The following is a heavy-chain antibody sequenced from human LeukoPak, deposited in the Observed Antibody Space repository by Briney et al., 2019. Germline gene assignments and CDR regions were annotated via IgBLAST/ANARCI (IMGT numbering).Heavy chain of an antibody. CDR2: IYSGGST. J-gene: IGHJ4*02. V-gene: IGHV3-66*01. CDR3: ASRDPLRYFDY. CDR1: GFTVSSNY. Sequence: GGSLRLSCAASGFTVSSNYMSWVRQAPGKGLEWVSVIYSGGSTYYADSVKGRFTISRDNSKNTLYLQMNSLRAEDTAVYYCASRDPLRYFDYWGQGTLVTVSS.